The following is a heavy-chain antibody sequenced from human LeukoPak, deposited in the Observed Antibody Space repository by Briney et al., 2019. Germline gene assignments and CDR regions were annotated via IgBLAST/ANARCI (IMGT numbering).Heavy chain of an antibody. CDR2: IYYRGST. CDR3: ARVRRYCTNGVCPTGFDP. J-gene: IGHJ5*02. D-gene: IGHD2-8*01. V-gene: IGHV4-59*01. CDR1: GGSISSYY. Sequence: PSETLSLTCTVSGGSISSYYWSWIRQPPGKGLEWIGYIYYRGSTNYNPSLKSRVTISVDTSKNQFSLKLSSVTAADTAVYYCARVRRYCTNGVCPTGFDPWGQGTLVTVSS.